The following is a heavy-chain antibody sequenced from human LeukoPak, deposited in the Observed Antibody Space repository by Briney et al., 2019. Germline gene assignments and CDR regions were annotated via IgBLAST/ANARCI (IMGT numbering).Heavy chain of an antibody. CDR1: GFTFSNYA. CDR3: ATDKGTSYLSSFDY. V-gene: IGHV3-23*01. J-gene: IGHJ4*02. D-gene: IGHD6-6*01. CDR2: ISGSGGST. Sequence: WGSLRLSGAASGFTFSNYAMSWVRHAPGKGLEWVSAISGSGGSTYYADSVKGRFTISRDNSKNTLYLQMNSLRAADTAVYYCATDKGTSYLSSFDYWGQGTLVTVSS.